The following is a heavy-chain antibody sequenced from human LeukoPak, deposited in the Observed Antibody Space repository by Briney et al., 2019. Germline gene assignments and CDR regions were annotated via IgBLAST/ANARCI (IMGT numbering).Heavy chain of an antibody. V-gene: IGHV3-11*01. D-gene: IGHD3-22*01. CDR2: ISTSGTTI. CDR3: ARVTNYYDSGAYYRPIDY. CDR1: GFSFSDFF. Sequence: GGSLRLSCAASGFSFSDFFFSWIRQAPGKGLEWVSYISTSGTTIYYAVSVKGRFTISRDNAKNSLYLQMNSLRAEDTAVYYCARVTNYYDSGAYYRPIDYWGQGTLVTVTS. J-gene: IGHJ4*02.